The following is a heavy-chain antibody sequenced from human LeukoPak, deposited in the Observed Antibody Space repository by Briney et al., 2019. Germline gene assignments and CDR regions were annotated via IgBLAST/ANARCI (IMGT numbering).Heavy chain of an antibody. J-gene: IGHJ4*02. CDR1: GFTFSSYS. CDR3: ARLDRGYFDY. V-gene: IGHV3-21*01. Sequence: PGGSLRLSCAASGFTFSSYSMNWVRQAPGKGLEWVSSISSSSSHIYYADSVKGRLTISGDNAENSLYLQMNSLRAEDTAVYYCARLDRGYFDYWGQGTLVTVSS. CDR2: ISSSSSHI. D-gene: IGHD3/OR15-3a*01.